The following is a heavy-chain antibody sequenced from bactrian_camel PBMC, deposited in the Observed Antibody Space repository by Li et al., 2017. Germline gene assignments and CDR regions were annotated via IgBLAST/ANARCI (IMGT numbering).Heavy chain of an antibody. V-gene: IGHV3S7*01. J-gene: IGHJ4*01. CDR3: VTARMGWAAFD. Sequence: HVQLVESGGGLVQPGESLRLSCAASGFTFSNYGMSWVRQVPGKGLDWVSGIATDGTSTLYSDSVKGRFTISRDVAKSMLNLQMNSLKPEDTAVYYCVTARMGWAAFDWGQGTQVTVS. D-gene: IGHD5*01. CDR1: GFTFSNYG. CDR2: IATDGTST.